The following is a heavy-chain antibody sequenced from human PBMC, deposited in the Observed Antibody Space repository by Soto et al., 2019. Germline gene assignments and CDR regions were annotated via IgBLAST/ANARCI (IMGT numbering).Heavy chain of an antibody. Sequence: QVQLVQSGAEVKKPGASVKVSCKASGYTFTSYGIAWVRQAPRQGLEWMAWINGYNGNTKYAQKAQGRVTMTTDTSTNTAYMELRSLRSDDTAVYYCAREGTYARSLDYWGQGTLVTVSS. CDR3: AREGTYARSLDY. CDR1: GYTFTSYG. CDR2: INGYNGNT. V-gene: IGHV1-18*01. D-gene: IGHD3-10*01. J-gene: IGHJ4*02.